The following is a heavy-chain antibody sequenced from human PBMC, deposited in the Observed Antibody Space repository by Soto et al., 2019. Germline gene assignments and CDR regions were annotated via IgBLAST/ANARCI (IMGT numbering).Heavy chain of an antibody. Sequence: SETLSLTCTVSGGSISSSRDYWGWIRQPPGKGLEWIGSIYYSGSTYYNPSLKSRVTISVDTSKNQFSLKLSSVTAADTAVYYCARKSLQHRDFDYWGQGTLVTVSS. V-gene: IGHV4-39*01. CDR3: ARKSLQHRDFDY. D-gene: IGHD6-13*01. CDR1: GGSISSSRDY. J-gene: IGHJ4*02. CDR2: IYYSGST.